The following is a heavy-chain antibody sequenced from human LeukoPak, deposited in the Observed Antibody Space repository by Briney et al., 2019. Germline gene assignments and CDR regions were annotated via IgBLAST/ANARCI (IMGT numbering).Heavy chain of an antibody. J-gene: IGHJ4*02. V-gene: IGHV3-53*01. CDR1: GFTVSSNY. Sequence: GGSLRLSCAASGFTVSSNYMSWVRQAPGKGLEWVSVIYSGGSTYYADSVKGRFTISRDNSRNTLYLQMNSLRAEDTAVYYCATDLVVPAAIWMSSGYTHWGQGTLVTVSS. D-gene: IGHD2-2*01. CDR3: ATDLVVPAAIWMSSGYTH. CDR2: IYSGGST.